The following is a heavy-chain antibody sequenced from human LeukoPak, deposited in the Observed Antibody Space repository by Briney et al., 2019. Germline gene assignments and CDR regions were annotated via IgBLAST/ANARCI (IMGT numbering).Heavy chain of an antibody. CDR1: GGSISTYY. V-gene: IGHV4-4*08. Sequence: SETLSLTCTVSGGSISTYYWSWIRQSPGKALEWIADISASGGTNYNPSLESRVTVSIDSSKNQFSLKLSSVTAADTAVFYCARSPHNSAWYEKWFDPWGQGTLVTVSS. J-gene: IGHJ5*02. CDR2: ISASGGT. D-gene: IGHD6-19*01. CDR3: ARSPHNSAWYEKWFDP.